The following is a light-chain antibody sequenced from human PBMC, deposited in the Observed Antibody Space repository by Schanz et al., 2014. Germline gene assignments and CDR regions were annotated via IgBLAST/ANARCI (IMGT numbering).Light chain of an antibody. CDR2: DAS. CDR3: QQSHSTPLT. V-gene: IGKV1-5*01. CDR1: QNIATW. Sequence: DIQMTQSPSTLSASVGDRVTITCRASQNIATWLAWYQQKPGKAPNLLIYDASRLESGVPSRFSGSGSGTDFTLTISSLQSEDFATYYCQQSHSTPLTFGGGTKVEIK. J-gene: IGKJ4*01.